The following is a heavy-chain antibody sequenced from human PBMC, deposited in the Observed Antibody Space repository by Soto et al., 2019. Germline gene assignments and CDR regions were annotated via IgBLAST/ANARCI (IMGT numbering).Heavy chain of an antibody. V-gene: IGHV3-74*01. D-gene: IGHD3-10*01. CDR3: ARLEATRTTWFAGPYNWFDP. Sequence: PGGSLRLSCAASGFTFSSYWMHWVRQAPGKGLVWVSRINGDGSSTSYADSVKGRFTISRDNAKNTLYLQMNSLKASDTAMYYCARLEATRTTWFAGPYNWFDPWGEGTLVTVSS. J-gene: IGHJ5*02. CDR1: GFTFSSYW. CDR2: INGDGSST.